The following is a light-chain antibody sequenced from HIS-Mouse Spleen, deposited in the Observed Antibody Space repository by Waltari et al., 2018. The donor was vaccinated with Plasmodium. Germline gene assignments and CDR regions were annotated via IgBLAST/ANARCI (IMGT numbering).Light chain of an antibody. CDR3: QQYNNWSFT. Sequence: DIQMTQSPSTLSASVGDRVTITCRASQSISSWLAWYRQKPGKAPKLLIYKASSLESGVPSRFSGSGSGTEFTLTISSLQPDDFATYYCQQYNNWSFTFGPGTKVDIK. CDR1: QSISSW. CDR2: KAS. V-gene: IGKV1-5*03. J-gene: IGKJ3*01.